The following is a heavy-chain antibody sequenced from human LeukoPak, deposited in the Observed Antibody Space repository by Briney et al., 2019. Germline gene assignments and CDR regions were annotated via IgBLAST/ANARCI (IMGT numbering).Heavy chain of an antibody. CDR1: GFTFSSYG. J-gene: IGHJ4*02. CDR3: AKEGDDYVWGSYRSSFDY. CDR2: IRYDGSNK. Sequence: GGSLRLSCAASGFTFSSYGMHWVRQAPGKGLEWVAFIRYDGSNKYYADSVKGRFTISRDNSKNTLYLQMNSLRAEDTAVYYCAKEGDDYVWGSYRSSFDYWGQGTLVTVSS. V-gene: IGHV3-30*02. D-gene: IGHD3-16*02.